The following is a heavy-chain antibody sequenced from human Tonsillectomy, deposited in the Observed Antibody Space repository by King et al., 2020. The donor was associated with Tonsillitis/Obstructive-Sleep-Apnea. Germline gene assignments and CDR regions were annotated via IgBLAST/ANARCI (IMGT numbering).Heavy chain of an antibody. D-gene: IGHD3-22*01. CDR1: GFTFSSYS. J-gene: IGHJ4*02. V-gene: IGHV3-23*04. CDR3: ARTVTVVNLSEFDY. Sequence: VQLVESGGGLVQPGGSLRLSCGASGFTFSSYSMSWVRQAPGKGLEWVSALSGRGGCTYYADSVKGRFNISRDNFKNTLYLQMKSLKAEDTAVYYCARTVTVVNLSEFDYWGQGTLVTVSS. CDR2: LSGRGGCT.